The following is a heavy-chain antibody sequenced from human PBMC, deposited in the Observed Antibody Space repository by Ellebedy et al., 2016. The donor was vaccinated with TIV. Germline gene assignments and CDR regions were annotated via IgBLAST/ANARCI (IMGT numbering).Heavy chain of an antibody. CDR3: SRFITMVVVVMPSDAFDI. V-gene: IGHV4-30-4*01. CDR1: GGSISSGDYY. CDR2: TYYSGST. J-gene: IGHJ3*02. Sequence: MPSETLSLTCTVSGGSISSGDYYWSWIRQPPGKGLEWIGYTYYSGSTYYNPSLKSRVAISVDTSKNQFSLKLSSVTAADTAVYYCSRFITMVVVVMPSDAFDIWGQGTMVTVSS. D-gene: IGHD3-22*01.